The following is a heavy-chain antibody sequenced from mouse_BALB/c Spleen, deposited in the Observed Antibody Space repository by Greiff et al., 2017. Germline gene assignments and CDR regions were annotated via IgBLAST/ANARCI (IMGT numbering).Heavy chain of an antibody. CDR2: ISYSGST. D-gene: IGHD3-1*01. V-gene: IGHV3-2*02. Sequence: DVKLVESGPGLVKPSQSLSLTCTVTGYSITSDYAWNWIRQFPGNKLEWMGYISYSGSTSYNPSLKSRISITRDTSKNQFFLQLNSVTTEDTATYYCARESSSGPFAYWGQGTLVTVSA. CDR3: ARESSSGPFAY. CDR1: GYSITSDYA. J-gene: IGHJ3*01.